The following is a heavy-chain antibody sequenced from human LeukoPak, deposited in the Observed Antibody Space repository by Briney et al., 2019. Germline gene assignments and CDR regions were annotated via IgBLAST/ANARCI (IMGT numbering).Heavy chain of an antibody. V-gene: IGHV3-23*01. CDR1: GFTYSSYD. CDR3: AKTGYSSGPYYFDY. CDR2: ISGSGGST. D-gene: IGHD6-19*01. Sequence: GGSLRLFCTASGFTYSSYDMSWAREATGKGLEWLSAISGSGGSTYYADSVKGRFTISRDNSKNTLYLRMNSLRAEDTAVYYCAKTGYSSGPYYFDYWGQGTLVTVSS. J-gene: IGHJ4*02.